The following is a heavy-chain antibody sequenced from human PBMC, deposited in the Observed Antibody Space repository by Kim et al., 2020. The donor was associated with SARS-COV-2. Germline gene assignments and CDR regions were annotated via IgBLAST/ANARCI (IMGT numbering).Heavy chain of an antibody. CDR3: AKDAAYYYDSSGYDDYFDY. CDR2: ISGSGGST. V-gene: IGHV3-23*01. J-gene: IGHJ4*02. CDR1: GFTFSSYA. Sequence: GGSLRLSCAASGFTFSSYAMSWVRQAPGKGLEWVSAISGSGGSTYYADSVKGRFTISRDNSKNTLYLQMNSLRAEDTAVYYCAKDAAYYYDSSGYDDYFDYWGQGTLVTVSS. D-gene: IGHD3-22*01.